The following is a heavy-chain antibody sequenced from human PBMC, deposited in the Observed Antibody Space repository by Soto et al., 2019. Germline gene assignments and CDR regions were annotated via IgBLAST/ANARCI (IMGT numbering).Heavy chain of an antibody. V-gene: IGHV4-4*02. D-gene: IGHD2-2*01. CDR3: ARDDHIVVVPTSLGAMDV. Sequence: ASETLSLTCAVYGGSISSSKWWSWVRQPPGKGLEWIGEIYHSGSTNYNPSLKSRVTISLDKSKNQFSLKLTSVTAADSAVYYCARDDHIVVVPTSLGAMDVWGQGTTVTVSS. CDR1: GGSISSSKW. J-gene: IGHJ6*02. CDR2: IYHSGST.